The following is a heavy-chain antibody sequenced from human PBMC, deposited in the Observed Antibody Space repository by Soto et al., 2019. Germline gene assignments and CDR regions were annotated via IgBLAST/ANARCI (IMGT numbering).Heavy chain of an antibody. CDR1: GYIFTNFW. J-gene: IGHJ3*01. CDR2: IYPGDSDT. D-gene: IGHD3-22*01. Sequence: GESLKISCKGSGYIFTNFWSAWVRQMPGKGLEWMGIIYPGDSDTRYSPSFQGQVTISGDNSISTAYPQWSSLKASDSAMYYCARPMIVVQDAFDVWGQGTMVTVSS. CDR3: ARPMIVVQDAFDV. V-gene: IGHV5-51*01.